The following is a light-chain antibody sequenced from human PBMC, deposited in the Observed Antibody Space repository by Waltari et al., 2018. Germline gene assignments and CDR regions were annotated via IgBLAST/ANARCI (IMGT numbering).Light chain of an antibody. J-gene: IGKJ1*01. CDR1: QSVSRA. V-gene: IGKV3-20*01. Sequence: SCRASQSVSRALAWYQQKPGPAPRLLIFGASNRATGIPDRFSGSGSGTDFSLTISRLEPEDFAVYYCQHYVSLPATFGQGTKVEIK. CDR2: GAS. CDR3: QHYVSLPAT.